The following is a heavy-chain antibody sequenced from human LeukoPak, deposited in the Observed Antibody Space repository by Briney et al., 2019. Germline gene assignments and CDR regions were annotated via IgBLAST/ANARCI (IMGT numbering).Heavy chain of an antibody. V-gene: IGHV1-18*01. J-gene: IGHJ4*02. D-gene: IGHD3-9*01. Sequence: ASVKVSCKASGYTFTSYGISWVRQAPGQGLEWMGWISAYNGNTNYAQKLQGRVTMTTDTSTSTAYLELRSLRSDDTAAYYCARLGGSGVYYDILTGYVYWGQGTLVTVSS. CDR1: GYTFTSYG. CDR3: ARLGGSGVYYDILTGYVY. CDR2: ISAYNGNT.